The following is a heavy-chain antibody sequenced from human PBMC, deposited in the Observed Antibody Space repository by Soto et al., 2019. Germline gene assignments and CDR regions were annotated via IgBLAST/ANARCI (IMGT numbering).Heavy chain of an antibody. V-gene: IGHV4-61*01. Sequence: SETLSLTCTVSDGSVSSGSYYWSWIRQPPGKGLEWIGYIYSSGSTLYNPSLKSRVIISVDTSMNQFSLKLSSVTAADTAVYYCARDSVAFFDSWGQGTLVTVSS. D-gene: IGHD2-15*01. CDR2: IYSSGST. CDR1: DGSVSSGSYY. J-gene: IGHJ4*02. CDR3: ARDSVAFFDS.